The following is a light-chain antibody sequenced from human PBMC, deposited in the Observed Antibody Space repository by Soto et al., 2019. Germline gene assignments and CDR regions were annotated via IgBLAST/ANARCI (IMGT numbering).Light chain of an antibody. J-gene: IGLJ2*01. CDR2: DNN. CDR1: SSNIGRLY. V-gene: IGLV1-51*01. Sequence: QSVLTQPPSVSAAPGQKVTIFCSGSSSNIGRLYVSWYQHLPGTAPKLLIYDNNKRPSGIPVRFSGSKSGTSATLGITGLQTGDEDDYYCGTWDSSLGAGVFGEGTKLTVL. CDR3: GTWDSSLGAGV.